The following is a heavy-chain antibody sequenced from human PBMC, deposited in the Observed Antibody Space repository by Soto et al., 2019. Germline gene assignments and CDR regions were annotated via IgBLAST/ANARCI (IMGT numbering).Heavy chain of an antibody. CDR2: ISAYNGNT. Sequence: QVQLVQSGAEVKKPGASLKVSCKASGYTFSSYGISWVRQAPGQGLEWMGWISAYNGNTNYAQKLQGRVTMTTDTSTSTAYMGLRSLRSDDTAVYYCARAHYDILTGYSREESWFDPWGQGTLVTVSS. D-gene: IGHD3-9*01. V-gene: IGHV1-18*01. CDR1: GYTFSSYG. J-gene: IGHJ5*02. CDR3: ARAHYDILTGYSREESWFDP.